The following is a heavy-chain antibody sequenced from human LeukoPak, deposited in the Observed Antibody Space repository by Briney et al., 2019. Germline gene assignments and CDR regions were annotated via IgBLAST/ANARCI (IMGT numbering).Heavy chain of an antibody. D-gene: IGHD3-3*01. V-gene: IGHV4-34*01. Sequence: SETLSLTCAVYGGSFSGYYWSWIRQPPGKGLEWIGEINHSGSTNYNPSLKSRVTISVDTSKNQFSLKLSSVTAADTAVYYCAGSSYDFWSGYYPFRAQYYFDYWGRGTLVTVSS. CDR3: AGSSYDFWSGYYPFRAQYYFDY. CDR2: INHSGST. J-gene: IGHJ4*02. CDR1: GGSFSGYY.